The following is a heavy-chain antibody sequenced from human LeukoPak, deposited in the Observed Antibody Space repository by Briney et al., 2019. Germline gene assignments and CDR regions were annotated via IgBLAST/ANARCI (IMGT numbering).Heavy chain of an antibody. J-gene: IGHJ4*02. CDR1: GGSFSGYY. Sequence: PSETLSLTCAVYGGSFSGYYWSWIRQPPGKGLEWIGEINHSGSTNYNPSLKGRVTISVDTSKNQFSLKLSSVTAADTAAYYCARGYSYADYWGQGTLVTVSS. V-gene: IGHV4-34*01. CDR3: ARGYSYADY. D-gene: IGHD5-18*01. CDR2: INHSGST.